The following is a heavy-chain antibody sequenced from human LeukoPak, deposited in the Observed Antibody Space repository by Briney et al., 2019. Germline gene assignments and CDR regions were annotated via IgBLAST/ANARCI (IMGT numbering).Heavy chain of an antibody. J-gene: IGHJ3*02. V-gene: IGHV3-23*01. CDR1: GFTFGDYA. D-gene: IGHD3-3*02. CDR2: ISGRDSST. CDR3: AKIRPPAYDI. Sequence: GGSLRLSCTASGFTFGDYAMSWVRQAPGKGLEWVSAISGRDSSTYYADSVKGRFTISRDNSKNTLYLQMNSLRAEDTAVYYCAKIRPPAYDIWGQGTMVTVSS.